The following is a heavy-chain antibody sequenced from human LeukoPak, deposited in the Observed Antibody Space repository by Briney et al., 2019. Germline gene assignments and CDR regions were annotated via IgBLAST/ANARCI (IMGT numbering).Heavy chain of an antibody. CDR2: IYYSGST. CDR3: ARYTVTTQKDAFDI. D-gene: IGHD4-17*01. Sequence: ASHTLSPTRTVSAASITSAGYYSTWLRQHPGKGLEWIGYIYYSGSTHSHPSPKRRVTISVDTSKSQFSLKLSSVTAADTAVYYCARYTVTTQKDAFDIWGQGTMVTVSS. J-gene: IGHJ3*02. CDR1: AASITSAGYY. V-gene: IGHV4-31*03.